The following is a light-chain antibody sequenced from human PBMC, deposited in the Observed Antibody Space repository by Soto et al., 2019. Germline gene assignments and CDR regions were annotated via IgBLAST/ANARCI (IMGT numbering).Light chain of an antibody. CDR2: WAS. CDR1: QSILFSSTNVNY. CDR3: QQYYSAPRT. J-gene: IGKJ4*01. V-gene: IGKV4-1*01. Sequence: DIVMTQSPDSLAVSLGERATINCKSSQSILFSSTNVNYLAWYQRKPGQPPKLLIYWASTRESGVPDRFSGSASGTDFTLTISSLQAEDVAVYYCQQYYSAPRTFGGGTRVEIK.